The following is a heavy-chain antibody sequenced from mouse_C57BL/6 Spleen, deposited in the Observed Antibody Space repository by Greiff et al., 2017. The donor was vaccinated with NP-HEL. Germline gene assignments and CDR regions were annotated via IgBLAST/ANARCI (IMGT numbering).Heavy chain of an antibody. Sequence: QVQLQQSGAELARPGASVKLSCKASGYTFTSYGISWVKQRTGQGLEWIGEIYPRSGNNYYNEKFKGKATLTADKSSSTAYMELRSLTSEDSAVYVSASGGDYDVSGFAYWGQGTLVTVSA. CDR2: IYPRSGNN. V-gene: IGHV1-81*01. CDR3: ASGGDYDVSGFAY. D-gene: IGHD2-4*01. J-gene: IGHJ3*01. CDR1: GYTFTSYG.